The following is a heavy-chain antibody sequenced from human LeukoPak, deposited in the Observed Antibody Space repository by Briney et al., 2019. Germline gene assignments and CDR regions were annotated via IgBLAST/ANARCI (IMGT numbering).Heavy chain of an antibody. CDR1: GFTFSSYW. D-gene: IGHD3-22*01. V-gene: IGHV3-7*04. CDR3: ARGGGTYYYDSSGYYYY. J-gene: IGHJ4*02. CDR2: IKQDGSEK. Sequence: QTGGSLRLSCAASGFTFSSYWMSWVRQAPGKGLEWVANIKQDGSEKYYVDSVKGRFTISRDNAKNSLYLQMNSLRAEDTAMYYCARGGGTYYYDSSGYYYYWGQGTLVTVSS.